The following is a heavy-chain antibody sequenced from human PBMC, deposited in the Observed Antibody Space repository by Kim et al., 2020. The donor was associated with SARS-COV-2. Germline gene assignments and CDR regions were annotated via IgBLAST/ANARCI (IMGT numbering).Heavy chain of an antibody. J-gene: IGHJ4*02. CDR2: IYTSGST. D-gene: IGHD5-18*01. V-gene: IGHV4-61*09. Sequence: SETLSLTCTVSGGSLTGGTYYWSWIRQSAGKGLEWIGHIYTSGSTNYNPSLKSRVTISADTSKNQFSLKLSSVTAADTAVYYCARDATWIKLWRYFDYWGQGTLVTVSS. CDR1: GGSLTGGTYY. CDR3: ARDATWIKLWRYFDY.